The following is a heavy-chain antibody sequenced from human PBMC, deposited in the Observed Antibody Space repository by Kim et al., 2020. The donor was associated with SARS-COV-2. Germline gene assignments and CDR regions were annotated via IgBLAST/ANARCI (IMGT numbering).Heavy chain of an antibody. Sequence: SETLSLTCGVSGGSISSSNWWNWVRQPPGKGLEWIGEIYHSGSTNYNPSLKSRVTISVDKSKNQFSLKLSSVTAADTAVYYCARCPVDSSSFWLVPWGQGTLVTVSS. D-gene: IGHD6-19*01. CDR3: ARCPVDSSSFWLVP. CDR1: GGSISSSNW. J-gene: IGHJ5*02. CDR2: IYHSGST. V-gene: IGHV4-4*02.